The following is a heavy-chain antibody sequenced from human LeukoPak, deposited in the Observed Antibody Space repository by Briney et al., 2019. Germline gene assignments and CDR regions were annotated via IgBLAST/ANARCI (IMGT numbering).Heavy chain of an antibody. J-gene: IGHJ4*02. CDR1: GFTFSNYA. CDR3: AKSGYYDSSGEEDY. D-gene: IGHD3-22*01. V-gene: IGHV3-23*01. CDR2: ITGSGGST. Sequence: QPGGSLRLSCEVSGFTFSNYAMNWVRQAPGKGLEWVSTITGSGGSTYYADSVKGRFIISRDNSKDTVSLQLNSLRAEDTAVYYCAKSGYYDSSGEEDYWGQGTLVTVSS.